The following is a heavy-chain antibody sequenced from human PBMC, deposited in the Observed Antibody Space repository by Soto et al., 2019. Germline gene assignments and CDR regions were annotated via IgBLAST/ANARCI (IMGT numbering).Heavy chain of an antibody. CDR3: ARGRYGDY. Sequence: QVHLVQSGAEVKKPGASVKVSCKASGYTFTSYGITWVRQAPGQGLEWMGWITAHNGNTDYAQKLQARVILTRATSTSTAYMELRSLRSDVTAVYYCARGRYGDYWGQGALVTVSS. V-gene: IGHV1-18*01. J-gene: IGHJ4*02. CDR1: GYTFTSYG. CDR2: ITAHNGNT. D-gene: IGHD1-1*01.